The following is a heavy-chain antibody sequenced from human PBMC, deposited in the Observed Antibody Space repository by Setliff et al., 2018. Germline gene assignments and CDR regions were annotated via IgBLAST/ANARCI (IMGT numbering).Heavy chain of an antibody. J-gene: IGHJ4*02. V-gene: IGHV3-48*01. Sequence: GGSLRLSCAASGFPFSSYSMNWVRQAPGKGLEWVSHIVPNSRTIYYADSVKGRFTISRDNSKNTLYLQMNSLSAEDTALYYCAKDFGSTWLNYFDYWGQGTLVTVSS. CDR1: GFPFSSYS. D-gene: IGHD6-13*01. CDR2: IVPNSRTI. CDR3: AKDFGSTWLNYFDY.